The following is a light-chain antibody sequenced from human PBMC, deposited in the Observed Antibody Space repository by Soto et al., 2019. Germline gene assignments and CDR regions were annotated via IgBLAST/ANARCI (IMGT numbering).Light chain of an antibody. Sequence: QSPLTQPASVSSSPGQSITISCTGTSSDVGGYNYVSWYQLHPGKAPKLIIYEVSNRPSGVSNRFSGSKSGNTASLTISGLQAEDEADYYCNSYTSSTAYVFGTGTKVT. J-gene: IGLJ1*01. V-gene: IGLV2-14*01. CDR1: SSDVGGYNY. CDR3: NSYTSSTAYV. CDR2: EVS.